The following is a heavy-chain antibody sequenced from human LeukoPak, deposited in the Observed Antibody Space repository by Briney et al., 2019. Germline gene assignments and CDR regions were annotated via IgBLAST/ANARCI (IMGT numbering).Heavy chain of an antibody. CDR1: GGSISSGGYY. D-gene: IGHD3-10*01. Sequence: SETLSLTCTVSGGSISSGGYYWSWIRQHPGKGLEWIGYIYYSGSTYYNPSLKSRVTISVDTSKNQFSLKLSSVTAADTAVYYCARYPHFLTVRGVISYYFDYWGQGTLVTVSS. CDR2: IYYSGST. V-gene: IGHV4-31*03. CDR3: ARYPHFLTVRGVISYYFDY. J-gene: IGHJ4*02.